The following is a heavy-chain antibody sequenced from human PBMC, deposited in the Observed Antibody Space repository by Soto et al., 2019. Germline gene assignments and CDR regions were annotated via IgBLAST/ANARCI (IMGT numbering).Heavy chain of an antibody. D-gene: IGHD2-2*02. CDR2: ISTAHSDV. CDR3: ARDLAYIREY. Sequence: QVHLVQSADEVKKPGASVKVSCKTSGYTFTNFGISWVRQAPGQGLAWLGWISTAHSDVGYAQKFQGRVTLTRDTSTSTAYLELRSLTSDDTAVYFCARDLAYIREYWGQGTLITVSS. CDR1: GYTFTNFG. J-gene: IGHJ4*02. V-gene: IGHV1-18*01.